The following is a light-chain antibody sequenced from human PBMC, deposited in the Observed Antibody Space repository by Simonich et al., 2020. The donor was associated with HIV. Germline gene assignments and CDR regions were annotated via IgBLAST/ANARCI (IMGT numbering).Light chain of an antibody. CDR2: GAS. CDR3: QQYNNWPPWT. CDR1: QSVSSI. J-gene: IGKJ1*01. V-gene: IGKV3-15*01. Sequence: EIVMTQSPATLSVSPGERATLPCRPSQSVSSILAWYQQKPGQAPRLLIYGASTRATDIPARFSGSGSGTEFTLTISSLQSEDFAVYYCQQYNNWPPWTFGQGTKVEIK.